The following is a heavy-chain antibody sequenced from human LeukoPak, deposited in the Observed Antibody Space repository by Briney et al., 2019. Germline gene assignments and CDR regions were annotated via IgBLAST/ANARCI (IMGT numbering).Heavy chain of an antibody. Sequence: GGSLRLSCAASGSTVSSNYMSWVRQAPGKGLEWVSVIYSGGSTYYADSVKGRFTISRDNSKNTLYLQMNSLRAEDTAVYYCARGVVVAARAYYFDYWGQGTLVTVSS. CDR1: GSTVSSNY. V-gene: IGHV3-53*01. CDR2: IYSGGST. J-gene: IGHJ4*02. CDR3: ARGVVVAARAYYFDY. D-gene: IGHD2-15*01.